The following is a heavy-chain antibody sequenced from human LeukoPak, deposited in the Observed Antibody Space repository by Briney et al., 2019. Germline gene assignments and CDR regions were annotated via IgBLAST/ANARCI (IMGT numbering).Heavy chain of an antibody. CDR2: ISYDGSNK. Sequence: GRSLRLSCAASGFTFSSYAMHWVRQAPGKGLEWVAVISYDGSNKYYADSVKGRFTISRDNSKNTLYLQMNSLRAEDTAVYYRARDIRAGYYFDYWGQGTLVTVSS. J-gene: IGHJ4*02. CDR3: ARDIRAGYYFDY. CDR1: GFTFSSYA. D-gene: IGHD3-10*01. V-gene: IGHV3-30-3*01.